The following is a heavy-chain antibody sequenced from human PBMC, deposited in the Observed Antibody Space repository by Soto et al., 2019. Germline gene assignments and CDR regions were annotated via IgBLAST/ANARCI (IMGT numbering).Heavy chain of an antibody. J-gene: IGHJ6*02. CDR1: GGTFSSYA. CDR2: IIPIFGTA. D-gene: IGHD4-4*01. Sequence: ASVKVSCKASGGTFSSYAISWVRQAPGQGLEWMGGIIPIFGTANYAQKFQGRVTITADKSTSTAYMELSSLRSEDTAVYYCASGNSSKYVDYYYGMEVWGQGTTFTGS. CDR3: ASGNSSKYVDYYYGMEV. V-gene: IGHV1-69*06.